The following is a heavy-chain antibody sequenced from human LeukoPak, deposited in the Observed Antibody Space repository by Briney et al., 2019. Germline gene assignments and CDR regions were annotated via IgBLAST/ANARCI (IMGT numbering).Heavy chain of an antibody. CDR2: IYHSGNT. V-gene: IGHV4-38-2*01. CDR3: ARLSHGYGDY. D-gene: IGHD5-18*01. CDR1: GYSISSGYY. J-gene: IGHJ4*02. Sequence: SETLSLTCAVSGYSISSGYYWGWIRQPPGKGLEWIANIYHSGNTYYNPSLKSRVTISVDTSKNQFSLKLTSVTAADTAVYYCARLSHGYGDYWGQGTLVTVSS.